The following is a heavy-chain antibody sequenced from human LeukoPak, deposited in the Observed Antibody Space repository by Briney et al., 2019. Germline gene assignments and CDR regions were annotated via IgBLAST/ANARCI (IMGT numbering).Heavy chain of an antibody. V-gene: IGHV4-38-2*02. CDR3: ARLNVDTAMAGPTRFDP. J-gene: IGHJ5*02. CDR2: IYHSGST. CDR1: GYSISSGYY. D-gene: IGHD5-18*01. Sequence: SETLSLTCTVSGYSISSGYYWGWIRQPPGKGLEWIGSIYHSGSTYYNPSLKSRVTISVDTSKNQFSLKLSSVTAADTAVYYCARLNVDTAMAGPTRFDPWGQGTLVTVSS.